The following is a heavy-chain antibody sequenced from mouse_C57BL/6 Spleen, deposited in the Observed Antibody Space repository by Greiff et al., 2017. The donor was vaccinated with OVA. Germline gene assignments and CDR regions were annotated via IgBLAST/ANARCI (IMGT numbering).Heavy chain of an antibody. V-gene: IGHV1-80*01. CDR2: IYPGDGDT. CDR3: ARDSSGYVRYFDY. Sequence: VQLQQSGAELVKPGASVKISCKASGYAFSSYWMNWVKQRPGKGLEWIGQIYPGDGDTNYNGKFKGKATLTADKSSSTAYMQLSSRTSEDSAVYFCARDSSGYVRYFDYWGQGTTLTVSS. CDR1: GYAFSSYW. J-gene: IGHJ2*01. D-gene: IGHD3-2*02.